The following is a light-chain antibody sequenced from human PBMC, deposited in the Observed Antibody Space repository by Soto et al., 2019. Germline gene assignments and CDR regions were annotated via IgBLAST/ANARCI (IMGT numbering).Light chain of an antibody. Sequence: DIQMTQSPSSLSASVGDRVTITCRASQSISSYLNWYQQKPGKAPKLLIYAASSLQSGVPSRFSGNGSGTDFTLTISSLAPEDFATYYCQQSYSTPPSFGQGTNLEIK. J-gene: IGKJ2*01. CDR1: QSISSY. CDR3: QQSYSTPPS. V-gene: IGKV1-39*01. CDR2: AAS.